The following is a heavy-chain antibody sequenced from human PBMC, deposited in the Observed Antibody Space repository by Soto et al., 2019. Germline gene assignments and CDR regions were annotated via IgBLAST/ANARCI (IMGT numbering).Heavy chain of an antibody. D-gene: IGHD1-1*01. CDR2: ISSSSSTI. CDR1: GFTFSSYS. CDR3: ARDENEGYYMDV. J-gene: IGHJ6*03. Sequence: GGSLRLSCAASGFTFSSYSMNWVRQAPGKGLEWVSYISSSSSTIYYADSVKGRFTISRDNAKNSLYLQMNSLRAEDTAVYYCARDENEGYYMDVWGKGTTVTVSS. V-gene: IGHV3-48*01.